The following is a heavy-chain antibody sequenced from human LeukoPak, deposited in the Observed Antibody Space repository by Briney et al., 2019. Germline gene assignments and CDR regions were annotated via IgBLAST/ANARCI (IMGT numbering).Heavy chain of an antibody. CDR1: GGSISSYY. V-gene: IGHV4-59*01. J-gene: IGHJ4*02. D-gene: IGHD3-10*01. CDR3: ARDSESNYGFDY. CDR2: IYYSGST. Sequence: SETLSLTCTVSGGSISSYYWSWIRQAPGKGLEWIGYIYYSGSTNYNPSLKSRVTISVGTSKNQFSLKLNSVTAADTAVYYCARDSESNYGFDYWGQGTLVTVSS.